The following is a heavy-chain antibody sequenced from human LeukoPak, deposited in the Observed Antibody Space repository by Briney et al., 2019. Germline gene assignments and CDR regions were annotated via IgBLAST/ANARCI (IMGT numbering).Heavy chain of an antibody. CDR1: GYSFTNYW. V-gene: IGHV5-51*01. Sequence: PGASLQISCNGSGYSFTNYWIGWVRQLPGKGLEWMGIISPVNSETRYSPSLQGQVTISADKSISTAYLQWSSLKASDTAMYYCARQDYYGSGSYSVEYWGQGTLVTVSS. CDR2: ISPVNSET. D-gene: IGHD3-10*01. CDR3: ARQDYYGSGSYSVEY. J-gene: IGHJ4*02.